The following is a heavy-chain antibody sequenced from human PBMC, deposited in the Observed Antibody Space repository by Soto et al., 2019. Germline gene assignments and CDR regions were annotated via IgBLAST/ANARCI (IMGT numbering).Heavy chain of an antibody. V-gene: IGHV4-39*01. Sequence: SETLSLTCTVSGGSISSSSYYWGWIRQPPGKGLEWIGSIYYSGSTYYNPSLKSRVTISVDTSKNQFSLKLSSVTAADTAVYYSARLSPPPPISGYSSYWGQGTLVTVSS. J-gene: IGHJ4*02. D-gene: IGHD3-22*01. CDR3: ARLSPPPPISGYSSY. CDR1: GGSISSSSYY. CDR2: IYYSGST.